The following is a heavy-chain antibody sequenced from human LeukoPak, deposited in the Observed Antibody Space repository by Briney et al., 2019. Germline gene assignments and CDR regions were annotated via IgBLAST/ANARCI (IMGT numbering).Heavy chain of an antibody. CDR3: ARDSEKGFGELGGWDFDY. D-gene: IGHD3-10*01. J-gene: IGHJ4*02. Sequence: GGSLRLSCAASGFTFSSYSMNWVRQAPGKGLEWVSYISSSSSTIYYADSVKGRFTISRDNAKNSLYLQMNSLRAEDTAVYYCARDSEKGFGELGGWDFDYWGQGTLVTVSS. V-gene: IGHV3-48*04. CDR1: GFTFSSYS. CDR2: ISSSSSTI.